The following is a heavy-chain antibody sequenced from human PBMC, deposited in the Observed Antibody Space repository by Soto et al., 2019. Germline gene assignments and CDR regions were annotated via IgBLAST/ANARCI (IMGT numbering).Heavy chain of an antibody. J-gene: IGHJ3*02. D-gene: IGHD3-10*01. CDR3: ARDNHAENGIRDGAFDI. CDR1: GGSISSGGDY. CDR2: IYYSGST. V-gene: IGHV4-31*03. Sequence: PSETMSLTCTVSGGSISSGGDYWSWIRKHPGKGLEWIGYIYYSGSTYYNPSLKSRVTISVDTSKNQFSLKLSSVTAADTAVYYCARDNHAENGIRDGAFDIWGQGTMVTVSS.